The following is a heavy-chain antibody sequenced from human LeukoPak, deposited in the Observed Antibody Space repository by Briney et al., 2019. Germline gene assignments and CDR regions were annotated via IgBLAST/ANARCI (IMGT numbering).Heavy chain of an antibody. Sequence: GASVKVSCKASGGTFSSYAISWVRQAPGQGLEWMGGIIPIFGTANYAQKFQGRVMITADKSTSTAYMELSNLRSEDTAVYYCARTHGVGAGLNFDYWGQGTLVTVSS. V-gene: IGHV1-69*06. CDR2: IIPIFGTA. J-gene: IGHJ4*02. CDR1: GGTFSSYA. CDR3: ARTHGVGAGLNFDY. D-gene: IGHD1-26*01.